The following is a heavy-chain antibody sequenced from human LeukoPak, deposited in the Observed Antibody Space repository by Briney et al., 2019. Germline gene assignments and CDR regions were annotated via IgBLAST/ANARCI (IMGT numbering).Heavy chain of an antibody. J-gene: IGHJ5*02. V-gene: IGHV3-21*01. CDR1: GFTFSSYS. CDR3: ARDRAYYGSGSYYHGVDP. Sequence: GGSLRLSCAASGFTFSSYSMNWVRQAPGKGLEWVSSISSSSSYIYYADSVKGRFTISRDNAKNSLYLQMNSLRAEDTAVYYCARDRAYYGSGSYYHGVDPWGQGTLVTVSS. CDR2: ISSSSSYI. D-gene: IGHD3-10*01.